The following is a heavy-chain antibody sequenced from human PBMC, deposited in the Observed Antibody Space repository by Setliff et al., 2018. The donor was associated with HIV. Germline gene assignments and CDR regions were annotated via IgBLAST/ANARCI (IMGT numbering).Heavy chain of an antibody. Sequence: SETLSLTCTVSGGSISSSSYYWGWIRQPPGKGLEWIGSIYYSGRTYYNPSLKSRVTISVDTSKNQFSLKLSSVTAADTAVYYCARRTLITGYDYWGQGTLVTVS. CDR1: GGSISSSSYY. CDR3: ARRTLITGYDY. CDR2: IYYSGRT. D-gene: IGHD3-16*01. J-gene: IGHJ4*02. V-gene: IGHV4-39*01.